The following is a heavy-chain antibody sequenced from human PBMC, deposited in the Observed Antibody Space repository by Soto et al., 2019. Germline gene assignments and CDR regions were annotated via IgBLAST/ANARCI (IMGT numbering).Heavy chain of an antibody. CDR3: VRDFGSGYYTPPGY. D-gene: IGHD3-3*01. V-gene: IGHV3-33*01. CDR1: GFTFSSYG. Sequence: GGSLRLSCAASGFTFSSYGMHWVRQAPGKGLEWVAVIWYDGSNKYYADSVKGRFTISRDNSKNTLYLQMNSMGAEPTAVYYCVRDFGSGYYTPPGYWGQGTLVTGSS. J-gene: IGHJ4*02. CDR2: IWYDGSNK.